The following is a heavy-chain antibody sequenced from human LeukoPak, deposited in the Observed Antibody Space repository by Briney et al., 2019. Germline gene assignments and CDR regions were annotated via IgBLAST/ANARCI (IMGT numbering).Heavy chain of an antibody. CDR2: ISGSGDTT. CDR3: ARRAGAYSHPYDY. CDR1: GFTFSSYG. Sequence: GGSLRLSCAASGFTFSSYGMHWVRQAPGKGLEWVSIISGSGDTTYYADSVKGRFTISRDNSKNTLYLQMNSLRAEDTAVYYCARRAGAYSHPYDYWGQGTLVTVSS. D-gene: IGHD4/OR15-4a*01. J-gene: IGHJ4*02. V-gene: IGHV3-23*01.